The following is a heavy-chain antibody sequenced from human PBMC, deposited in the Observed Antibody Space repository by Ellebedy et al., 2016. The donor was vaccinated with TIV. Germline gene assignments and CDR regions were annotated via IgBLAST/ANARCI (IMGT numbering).Heavy chain of an antibody. CDR1: AYTFTDYY. J-gene: IGHJ5*02. Sequence: AASVKVSCKASAYTFTDYYIHWVRQTPGQGLEWMGWIIPNTGGTNYAQKFQGRVTMTRDTSISTPYMELRRLRSADTAIYYCARQYMGTYTGGLDPWGQGTLVTVSS. V-gene: IGHV1-2*02. CDR3: ARQYMGTYTGGLDP. D-gene: IGHD7-27*01. CDR2: IIPNTGGT.